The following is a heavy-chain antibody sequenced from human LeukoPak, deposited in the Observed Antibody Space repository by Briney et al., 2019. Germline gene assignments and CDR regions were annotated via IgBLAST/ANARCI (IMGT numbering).Heavy chain of an antibody. J-gene: IGHJ6*02. CDR2: ISVYNGNT. CDR3: ARTRSAAARPMAYYYYGMDV. D-gene: IGHD6-6*01. V-gene: IGHV1-18*01. Sequence: ASVKVSCKASGYTFTSYGISWVRQAPAQGLEWMGWISVYNGNTNYAQKVQGRVTMTTDTSTSTAYMELRSLRSDDTAVYYCARTRSAAARPMAYYYYGMDVWGQGTTVTVSS. CDR1: GYTFTSYG.